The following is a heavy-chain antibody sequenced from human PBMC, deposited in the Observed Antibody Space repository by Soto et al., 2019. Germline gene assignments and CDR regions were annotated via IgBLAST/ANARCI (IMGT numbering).Heavy chain of an antibody. D-gene: IGHD3-3*01. V-gene: IGHV3-15*07. Sequence: GGSLRLSCAASGFTFSNAWMNWVRQAPGKGLEWVGRIKSKTDGGTTDYAAPVKGRFTISRDDSKNTLYLQMNSLKTEDTAVYYCTTEDYDFWSGYHFDYWGQGTLVTVSS. CDR2: IKSKTDGGTT. J-gene: IGHJ4*02. CDR3: TTEDYDFWSGYHFDY. CDR1: GFTFSNAW.